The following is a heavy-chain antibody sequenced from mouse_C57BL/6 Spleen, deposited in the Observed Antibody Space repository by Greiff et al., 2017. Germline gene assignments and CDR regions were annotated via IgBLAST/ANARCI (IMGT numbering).Heavy chain of an antibody. Sequence: VQLQQSGPELVKPGASVKISCKASGYAFSSSWMNWVKQRPGKGLEWIGRIYPGDGDTNYNGKFKGKATLTADKSSSTAYMQLSSLTSEDSAVYFCARSSYYGSSYWFAYWGQGTLVTVSA. CDR3: ARSSYYGSSYWFAY. CDR1: GYAFSSSW. CDR2: IYPGDGDT. J-gene: IGHJ3*01. D-gene: IGHD1-1*01. V-gene: IGHV1-82*01.